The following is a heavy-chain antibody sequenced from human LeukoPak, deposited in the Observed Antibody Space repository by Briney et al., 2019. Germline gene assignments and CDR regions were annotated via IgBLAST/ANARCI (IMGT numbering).Heavy chain of an antibody. CDR1: GFTFSSYW. CDR3: ARDLELVNWFDP. Sequence: PGGSLRLSCAASGFTFSSYWMSWVRQAPGKGLEWVANIKQEGSEKYYVDSVKGRFSISRDNAKNSLYLQMNSLRAEDTAVYYCARDLELVNWFDPWGQGTLVTVSS. V-gene: IGHV3-7*01. J-gene: IGHJ5*02. D-gene: IGHD6-13*01. CDR2: IKQEGSEK.